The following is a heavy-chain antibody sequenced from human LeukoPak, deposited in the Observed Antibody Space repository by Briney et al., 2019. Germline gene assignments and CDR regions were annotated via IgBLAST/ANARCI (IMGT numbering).Heavy chain of an antibody. CDR2: IIPIFGTA. V-gene: IGHV1-69*06. Sequence: SVKVSCKASGGTFSSYAISWVRQAPGQGLEWMGGIIPIFGTANYAQKFQGRVTMTEDTSTDTAYMELSSLRSEDTAVYYCATYSGYALHDAFDIWGQGTMVTVSS. CDR3: ATYSGYALHDAFDI. J-gene: IGHJ3*02. CDR1: GGTFSSYA. D-gene: IGHD5-12*01.